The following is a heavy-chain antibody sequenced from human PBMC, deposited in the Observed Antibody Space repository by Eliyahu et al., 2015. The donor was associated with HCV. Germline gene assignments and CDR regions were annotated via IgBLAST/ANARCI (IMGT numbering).Heavy chain of an antibody. CDR2: XYYSGST. J-gene: IGHJ4*02. Sequence: LQLQESGPGLVKPSETLSLTCTVSGASITSSGFYWGWIHQPPGKGLXWIGTXYYSGSTYYNPSLRSRVTLSEDTSKNQFSLRLSSVTAADTAVYYCSTTRGYSGYLAPNYWGQGTLVTVSS. D-gene: IGHD5-12*01. CDR1: GASITSSGFY. V-gene: IGHV4-39*01. CDR3: STTRGYSGYLAPNY.